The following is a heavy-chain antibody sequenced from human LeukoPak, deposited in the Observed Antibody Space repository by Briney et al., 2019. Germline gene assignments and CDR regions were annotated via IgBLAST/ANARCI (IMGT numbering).Heavy chain of an antibody. Sequence: PSQTLSLTCTVSGGSISSGDYYWSWIRQPPGKGLEWIGYIYYSGSTYYNPSLKSRVTILVDTSKNQFSLKLSSVTAADTAVYYCARGIPLGSDCSSTSCHAFDIWGQGTMVTVSS. J-gene: IGHJ3*02. CDR3: ARGIPLGSDCSSTSCHAFDI. V-gene: IGHV4-30-4*01. D-gene: IGHD2-2*01. CDR1: GGSISSGDYY. CDR2: IYYSGST.